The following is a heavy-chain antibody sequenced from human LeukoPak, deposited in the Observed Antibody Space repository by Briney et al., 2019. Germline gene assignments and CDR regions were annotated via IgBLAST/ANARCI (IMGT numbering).Heavy chain of an antibody. CDR1: GFSASSNY. CDR3: ARVASRRWYFDL. Sequence: GGSLRLSCAASGFSASSNYMSWVRQAPGKGLECVSVIYADGDTFCADSVKGRFTISRHNSKHTLYLQMNSLRSDDTAVYYCARVASRRWYFDLWGPGTLVTVSS. J-gene: IGHJ2*01. V-gene: IGHV3-53*04. CDR2: IYADGDT.